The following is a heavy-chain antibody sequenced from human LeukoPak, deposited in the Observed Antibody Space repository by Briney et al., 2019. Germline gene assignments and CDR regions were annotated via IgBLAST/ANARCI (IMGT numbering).Heavy chain of an antibody. CDR2: TRSDGSDK. CDR3: GKHDSASDY. D-gene: IGHD1-26*01. V-gene: IGHV3-30*02. CDR1: GFIFSNYG. J-gene: IGHJ4*02. Sequence: PGGSLRLSCGASGFIFSNYGMHWVRQAPGKGLEWVAFTRSDGSDKYYTDSVKGRFTISRDNSKNTLYLQMNSLRAEDTAVYYCGKHDSASDYWGQGTLVTVSS.